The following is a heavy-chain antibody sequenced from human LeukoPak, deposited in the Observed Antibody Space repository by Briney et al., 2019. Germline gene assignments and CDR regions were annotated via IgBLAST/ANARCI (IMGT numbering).Heavy chain of an antibody. CDR1: GGTFSSYA. CDR3: ARGSHYGDYLLDY. CDR2: IIPILGIA. V-gene: IGHV1-69*04. J-gene: IGHJ4*02. Sequence: EASVKVSCKASGGTFSSYAISWVRQAPGQGLEWMGRIIPILGIANYAQKFQGRVTITADKSTSTAYMELSSLRSEDTAVYYCARGSHYGDYLLDYWGQGTLVTVSS. D-gene: IGHD4-17*01.